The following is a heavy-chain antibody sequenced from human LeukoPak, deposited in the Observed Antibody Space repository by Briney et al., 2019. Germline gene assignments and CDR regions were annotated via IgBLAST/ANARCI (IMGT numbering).Heavy chain of an antibody. CDR1: GYTFTGYY. J-gene: IGHJ4*02. D-gene: IGHD5-24*01. V-gene: IGHV1-2*02. CDR2: INPNSGGT. CDR3: ARDGLERDGYNYASYYFDY. Sequence: ASVKVSCKASGYTFTGYYMRWVRQAPGQGLEWMGWINPNSGGTNYAQKFQGRVTMTRDTSISTAYMELSRLRSDDTAVYYCARDGLERDGYNYASYYFDYWGQGTLVTVSS.